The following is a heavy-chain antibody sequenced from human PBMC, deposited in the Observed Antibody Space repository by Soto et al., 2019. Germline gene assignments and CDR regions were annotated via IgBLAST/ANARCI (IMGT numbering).Heavy chain of an antibody. CDR1: GYTFTGYY. CDR2: INPNSGGT. J-gene: IGHJ4*02. Sequence: ASVKVSCKASGYTFTGYYMHWVRQAPGQGLEWMGWINPNSGGTNYAQKFQGWVTMTRDTSISTAYMELSRLRSDDTAVYYCARARADMVRGVMTLDYWGQGTLVTVSS. D-gene: IGHD3-10*01. V-gene: IGHV1-2*04. CDR3: ARARADMVRGVMTLDY.